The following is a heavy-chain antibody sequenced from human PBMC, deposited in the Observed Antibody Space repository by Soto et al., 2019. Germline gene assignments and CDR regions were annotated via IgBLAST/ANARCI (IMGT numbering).Heavy chain of an antibody. CDR1: GDTFNFYS. D-gene: IGHD3-10*01. CDR3: ASSYGSGYRAFDY. CDR2: VNPIVSMS. Sequence: QVQLVQSGAEVKRPGSSVKVYCKASGDTFNFYSINWVRQAPGLGLEGMGRVNPIVSMSNYAQKFQGRVTMTADKSTSTAYMELSSLRSEDTAIYYCASSYGSGYRAFDYWGQGALVTVSS. J-gene: IGHJ4*02. V-gene: IGHV1-69*02.